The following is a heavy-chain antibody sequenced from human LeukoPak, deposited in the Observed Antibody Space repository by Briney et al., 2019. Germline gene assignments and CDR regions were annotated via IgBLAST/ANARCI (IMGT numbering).Heavy chain of an antibody. J-gene: IGHJ6*03. CDR2: ISSSSSYI. CDR1: GFTFSSYG. D-gene: IGHD4-17*01. V-gene: IGHV3-21*01. CDR3: ARDYGDYEYYYYYYMDV. Sequence: GGSLRLSCVASGFTFSSYGLSWVRQAPGKALEWVSSISSSSSYIYYADSVKGRFTISRDNAKNSLYLQMNSLRAEDTAVYYCARDYGDYEYYYYYYMDVWGKGTTVTVSS.